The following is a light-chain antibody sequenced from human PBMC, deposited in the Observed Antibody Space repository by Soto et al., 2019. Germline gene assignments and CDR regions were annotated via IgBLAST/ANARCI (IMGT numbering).Light chain of an antibody. CDR1: SGHSSYA. Sequence: QPVLTQSPSASASLGASVKLTCTLSSGHSSYAIAWHQQQPEKGPRYLMKLNSDGSHSKGDGIPDRFSGSSSGAERYLTISSLQSEDEADYYCQTWGTKGWVFGGGTQLTVL. CDR2: LNSDGSH. CDR3: QTWGTKGWV. J-gene: IGLJ3*02. V-gene: IGLV4-69*01.